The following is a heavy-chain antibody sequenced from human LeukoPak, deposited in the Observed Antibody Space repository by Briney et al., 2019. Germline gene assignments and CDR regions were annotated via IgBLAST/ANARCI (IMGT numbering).Heavy chain of an antibody. CDR2: ISKEGGNK. V-gene: IGHV3-30*04. CDR1: GFIFSSYA. Sequence: GGSLRLSCAASGFIFSSYAMHWVRQAPGKGLEWVTLISKEGGNKYYADSVKGRFTISRDNPKNTLYLQMNSLRPEDTAMYYCTTGYYDFHVWGQGTLVTVSS. D-gene: IGHD3-3*01. J-gene: IGHJ4*02. CDR3: TTGYYDFHV.